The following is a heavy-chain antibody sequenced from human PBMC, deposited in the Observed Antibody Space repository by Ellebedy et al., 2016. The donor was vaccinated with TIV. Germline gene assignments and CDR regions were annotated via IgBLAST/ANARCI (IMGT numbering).Heavy chain of an antibody. CDR2: ISYSGRT. D-gene: IGHD2-2*01. CDR3: ARPEGYCSSISCFRGFDP. J-gene: IGHJ5*02. CDR1: GGSISSGDYY. V-gene: IGHV4-30-4*01. Sequence: SETLSLTXTVSGGSISSGDYYWTWIRQPPGQGLDWIGYISYSGRTFYNPSLKSRVTISGDTSKNQFSLKLSSVTAADTAVYYCARPEGYCSSISCFRGFDPWGQGTLITVSS.